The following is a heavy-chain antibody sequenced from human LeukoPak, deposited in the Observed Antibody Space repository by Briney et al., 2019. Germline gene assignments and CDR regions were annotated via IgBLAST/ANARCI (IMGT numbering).Heavy chain of an antibody. Sequence: SETLSLTCTVSGGSISGYYWSWIRHSPGKGLEYIAYIHYTGSTDYNPSLKSLVTISVYTSKNQFSLKLSFVTAADTAVYYCARLNLIGSSPVHHYDFWGQGTLVTVSS. V-gene: IGHV4-59*08. J-gene: IGHJ4*01. D-gene: IGHD6-13*01. CDR3: ARLNLIGSSPVHHYDF. CDR2: IHYTGST. CDR1: GGSISGYY.